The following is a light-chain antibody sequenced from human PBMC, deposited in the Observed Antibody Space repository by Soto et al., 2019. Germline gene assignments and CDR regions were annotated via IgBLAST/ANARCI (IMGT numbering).Light chain of an antibody. CDR3: SSYTSSRTLV. J-gene: IGLJ1*01. CDR2: DVT. Sequence: QSALTQPASVSGSPGQSITISCTGTSSDVGAYNYVSWYQHHPGKVPKLMIYDVTNRPSGVSDRFSGSKSGNTASLTISGLEADEQADYFCSSYTSSRTLVFGSGTKLTVL. CDR1: SSDVGAYNY. V-gene: IGLV2-14*03.